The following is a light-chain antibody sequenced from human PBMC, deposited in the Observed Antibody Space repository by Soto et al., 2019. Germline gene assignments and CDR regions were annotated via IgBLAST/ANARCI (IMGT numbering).Light chain of an antibody. CDR1: QSVSGSC. V-gene: IGKV3-20*01. Sequence: EIVLTQSPGTLSLSPGERATLSCRASQSVSGSCLAWYQQKPGQAPRLLTYGASSRATGIPDRFSGSESGTDFTLTISRLEPEDFAVYYCQQYGSSPFTFGPGTEADIK. J-gene: IGKJ3*01. CDR3: QQYGSSPFT. CDR2: GAS.